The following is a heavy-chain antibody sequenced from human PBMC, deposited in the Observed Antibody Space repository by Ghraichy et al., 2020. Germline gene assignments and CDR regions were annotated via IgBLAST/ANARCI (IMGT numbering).Heavy chain of an antibody. CDR1: GFTFDDYA. Sequence: GGSLRLSCAASGFTFDDYAMHWVRQAPGKGLEWVSGISWNSGSIGYADSVKGRFTISRDNAKNSLYLQMNSLRAEDTALYYCAKGPNPFWYSSSFNWGQGTLVTVSS. D-gene: IGHD6-13*01. J-gene: IGHJ4*02. CDR3: AKGPNPFWYSSSFN. V-gene: IGHV3-9*01. CDR2: ISWNSGSI.